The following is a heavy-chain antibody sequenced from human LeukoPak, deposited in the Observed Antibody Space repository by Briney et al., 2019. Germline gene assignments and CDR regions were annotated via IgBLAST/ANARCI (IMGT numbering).Heavy chain of an antibody. J-gene: IGHJ4*02. CDR1: GFTFSNAW. CDR3: TTPADYSSSWYFDY. D-gene: IGHD6-13*01. Sequence: GGSLRLSCAASGFTFSNAWMSWVRQAPGKGLEWVGRIKSKTDGGTTDYAAPVKGRFTISRDDSKNTLYLQMNSLKTEDTAAYYCTTPADYSSSWYFDYWGQGTLVTVSS. V-gene: IGHV3-15*01. CDR2: IKSKTDGGTT.